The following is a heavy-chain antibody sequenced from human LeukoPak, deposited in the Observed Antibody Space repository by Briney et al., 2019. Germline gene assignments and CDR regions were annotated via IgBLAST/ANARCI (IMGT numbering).Heavy chain of an antibody. CDR3: ARGGVRGAFDY. J-gene: IGHJ4*02. CDR2: INNSGSN. V-gene: IGHV4-34*01. CDR1: GVSFSGYY. Sequence: SETLSLTCAVYGVSFSGYYWSWVRQPPGKGLEWLGEINNSGSNNYKPSLKSRVTISVDTSKNQFSLKLSSVTAADTAVYYCARGGVRGAFDYWGQGTLVTVSS. D-gene: IGHD3-10*01.